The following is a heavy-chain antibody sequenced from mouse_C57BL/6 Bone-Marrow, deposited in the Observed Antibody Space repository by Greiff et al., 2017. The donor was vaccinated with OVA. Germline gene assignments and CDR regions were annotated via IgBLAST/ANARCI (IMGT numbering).Heavy chain of an antibody. CDR2: IWWDDDK. CDR1: GFSLSTYGMG. D-gene: IGHD2-4*01. J-gene: IGHJ3*01. Sequence: QVTLKESGPGILQPSQTLSLTCSFSGFSLSTYGMGVGWIRPPPGKGLEWLAHIWWDDDKYYNPVLKGRLTVSKYTSKNQVFLRIANVDTADTATYYCARIYYDYDDAYWGQGTLVTVSA. CDR3: ARIYYDYDDAY. V-gene: IGHV8-8*01.